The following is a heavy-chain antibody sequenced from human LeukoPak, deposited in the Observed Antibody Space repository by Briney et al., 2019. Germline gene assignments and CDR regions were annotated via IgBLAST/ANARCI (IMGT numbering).Heavy chain of an antibody. V-gene: IGHV1-2*02. CDR3: ARAQYYYPHHYYVY. D-gene: IGHD3-10*01. CDR2: INPNSGDT. J-gene: IGHJ4*02. Sequence: ASVRVSSKASGYTFTGYYMNWVRQAPGQGLEWMGWINPNSGDTSYAQKFQGRVTMTRDTSISTAYMELSRLRSDDTAVYYCARAQYYYPHHYYVYWGQGTLVTVSS. CDR1: GYTFTGYY.